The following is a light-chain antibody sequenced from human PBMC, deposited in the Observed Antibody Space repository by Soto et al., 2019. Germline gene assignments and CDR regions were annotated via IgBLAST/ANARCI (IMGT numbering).Light chain of an antibody. J-gene: IGKJ1*01. CDR3: QQYDNWPWT. Sequence: DFQLIQSPSSLSASVGARVTITCRASQSISSNLNGYQQKPGKAPKLLIYAASSLQSGVPSRFSGSGSGTDFTLTISSLQSDDVAVYYCQQYDNWPWTFGQGTKVDI. CDR1: QSISSN. CDR2: AAS. V-gene: IGKV1-39*01.